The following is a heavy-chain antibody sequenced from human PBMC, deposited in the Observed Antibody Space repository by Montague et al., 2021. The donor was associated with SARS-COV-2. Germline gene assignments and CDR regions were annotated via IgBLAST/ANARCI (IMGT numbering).Heavy chain of an antibody. V-gene: IGHV3-30-3*01. CDR2: ISFDGTNI. J-gene: IGHJ4*02. Sequence: SLRLSCAASGFTFTSYAMHWVRQAPGKGLEWVSVISFDGTNIYYTDSVKGRFTISRDNSKNTLYLQMNSVRPEDTAVYYCARDQYGYSDDDYWGQGTLVTVSS. D-gene: IGHD5-18*01. CDR3: ARDQYGYSDDDY. CDR1: GFTFTSYA.